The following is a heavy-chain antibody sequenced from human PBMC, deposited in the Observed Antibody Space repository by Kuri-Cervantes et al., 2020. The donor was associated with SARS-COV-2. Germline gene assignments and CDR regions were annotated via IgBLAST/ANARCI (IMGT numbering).Heavy chain of an antibody. CDR1: GGSISSSSYY. CDR2: IHYSGST. D-gene: IGHD3-22*01. V-gene: IGHV4-39*01. J-gene: IGHJ2*01. Sequence: ESLKISCTVSGGSISSSSYYWGWIRQPPGKGLEWIGSIHYSGSTYYNPSLKSRVTISVDTSKNQFSLKLSSVTAADTAVYYCARHLNYYDSSGYYRTWYFDLWGRGTLVTVSS. CDR3: ARHLNYYDSSGYYRTWYFDL.